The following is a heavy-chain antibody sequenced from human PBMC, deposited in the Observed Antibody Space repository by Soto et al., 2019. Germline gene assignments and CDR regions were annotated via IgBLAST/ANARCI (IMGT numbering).Heavy chain of an antibody. CDR3: VRGDGDYHDGNGYLGRH. V-gene: IGHV3-74*01. D-gene: IGHD3-22*01. J-gene: IGHJ4*02. CDR2: IKSDGSGT. CDR1: GFTFRTYW. Sequence: EVQLVESGGGLVQLGGSLRLSCEASGFTFRTYWMHWVRQAPGKGLVWVSRIKSDGSGTYYADSVEGRFTISRDNAQNTLCLQMNSLRAEDTAVYYCVRGDGDYHDGNGYLGRHWGQGTLVTVSS.